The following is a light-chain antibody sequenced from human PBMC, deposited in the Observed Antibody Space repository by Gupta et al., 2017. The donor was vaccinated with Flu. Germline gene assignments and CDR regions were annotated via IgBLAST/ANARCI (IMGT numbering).Light chain of an antibody. Sequence: TCRITCKGDIIRNSYASWYQQKPGQAPFLVIYAKNIRPSGIPDQFSGSSSGNTASLTITGAQAEDEADYYCNSRDSTDNHQAVFGGGTKLTVL. CDR2: AKN. CDR3: NSRDSTDNHQAV. V-gene: IGLV3-19*01. CDR1: IIRNSY. J-gene: IGLJ2*01.